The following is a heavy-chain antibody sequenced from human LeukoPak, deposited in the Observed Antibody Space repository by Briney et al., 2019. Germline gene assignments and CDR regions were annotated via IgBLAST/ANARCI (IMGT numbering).Heavy chain of an antibody. CDR3: ARVRYYRDSSGYYHFDY. CDR1: GFTFSNYA. Sequence: PGGSLRLSCAASGFTFSNYAMSWVRQAPGKGLEWVSAISYSGGSTYYADSVKGRFTISRDNAKNSLYLQMNSLRAEDTAVYYCARVRYYRDSSGYYHFDYWGQGTLVTVSS. J-gene: IGHJ4*02. D-gene: IGHD3-22*01. V-gene: IGHV3-23*01. CDR2: ISYSGGST.